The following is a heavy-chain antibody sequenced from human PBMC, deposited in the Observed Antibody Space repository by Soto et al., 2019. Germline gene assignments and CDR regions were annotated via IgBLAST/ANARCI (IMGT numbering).Heavy chain of an antibody. CDR1: GYTFTSYY. CDR3: ARDGYYGSGSYYLSGMDV. V-gene: IGHV1-46*01. CDR2: INPSGGST. D-gene: IGHD3-10*01. Sequence: ASVKVSCKASGYTFTSYYMHWVRQAPGQGLEWMGIINPSGGSTSYAQKFQGRVTMTRDTSTSTVYMELSSLRSEDMAVYYCARDGYYGSGSYYLSGMDVWGQGTTVTVSS. J-gene: IGHJ6*02.